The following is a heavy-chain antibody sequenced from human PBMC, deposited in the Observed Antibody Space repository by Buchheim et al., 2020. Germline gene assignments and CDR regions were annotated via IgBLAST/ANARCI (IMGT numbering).Heavy chain of an antibody. CDR3: AARSDY. CDR2: ISGSGGSK. CDR1: GFTFSNYA. Sequence: EVQLLESGGGLVQPGGSLRLSCAASGFTFSNYAMRWVRQAPGKGLEWVSEISGSGGSKYYAASVKGRFTIPRDNSKNTLHLQMSSLRAEDTAIYYCAARSDYWGQGTL. V-gene: IGHV3-23*01. J-gene: IGHJ4*02.